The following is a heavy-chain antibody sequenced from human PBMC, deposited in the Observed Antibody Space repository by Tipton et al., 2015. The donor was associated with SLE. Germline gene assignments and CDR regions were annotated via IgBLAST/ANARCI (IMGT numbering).Heavy chain of an antibody. J-gene: IGHJ4*02. Sequence: LRLSCAAYGGSFSGHCWSWIRQPPGKGLEWIGEVNRSGTTYYNPSLKSRVTISVDTSKKQFSLKLSSVTAADTAVYYCARTYDNSGYYPYWGQGTLVTVSS. CDR2: VNRSGTT. V-gene: IGHV4-34*01. CDR1: GGSFSGHC. CDR3: ARTYDNSGYYPY. D-gene: IGHD3-22*01.